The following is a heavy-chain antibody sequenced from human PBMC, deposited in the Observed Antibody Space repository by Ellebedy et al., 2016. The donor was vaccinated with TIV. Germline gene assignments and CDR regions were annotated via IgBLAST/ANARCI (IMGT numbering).Heavy chain of an antibody. J-gene: IGHJ4*02. CDR3: ARRQLYMSDY. CDR1: GYIFTNYD. V-gene: IGHV1-8*01. Sequence: AASVKVSCKASGYIFTNYDINWVRQATGQGLKWMGWMNPNSGNTGYAQKFQGRVTMTRNTSISTAYMELTSLRSEDTAVYFCARRQLYMSDYWGQGTLVTVSS. D-gene: IGHD1-1*01. CDR2: MNPNSGNT.